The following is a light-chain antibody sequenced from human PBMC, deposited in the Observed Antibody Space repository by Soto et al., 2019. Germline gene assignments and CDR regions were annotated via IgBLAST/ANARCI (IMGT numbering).Light chain of an antibody. V-gene: IGLV2-11*01. J-gene: IGLJ1*01. Sequence: QSALTQPHSVSGSPGQSVAISCTGTSSDVGGYDYVSWYQQHPGQVPKHMIYDVTKRPSGVPDRFSGSKSGNTASLTISGLQAEDEADYYCCSFAGNYFVFGTGTKLTVL. CDR3: CSFAGNYFV. CDR2: DVT. CDR1: SSDVGGYDY.